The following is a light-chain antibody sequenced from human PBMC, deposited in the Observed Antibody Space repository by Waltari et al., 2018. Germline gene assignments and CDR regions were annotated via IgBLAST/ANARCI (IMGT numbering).Light chain of an antibody. V-gene: IGKV3-11*01. CDR3: QQRSKWPLT. Sequence: DIVLTQSPATLSLSPGERATLSCMASQSVTNYLACYQLKPGQAPRLLTYDSSNRATGIPARFSGSGSGTDFTLTISNLEPEDSAVYYCQQRSKWPLTFGRGTKVEIK. CDR2: DSS. J-gene: IGKJ4*01. CDR1: QSVTNY.